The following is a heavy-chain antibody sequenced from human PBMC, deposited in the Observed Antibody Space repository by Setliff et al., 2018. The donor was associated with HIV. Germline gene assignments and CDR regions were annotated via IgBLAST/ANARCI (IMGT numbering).Heavy chain of an antibody. V-gene: IGHV1-69*13. D-gene: IGHD3-9*01. CDR1: GGTFSSYA. Sequence: ASVKVSCKGSGGTFSSYAISWVRQAPGQGLEWMGGIIPIFGPTNYAQKFQGRLTITADESTSTAYMELSSLRSEDTAVYYCAGSILTGYYTFGADYWGQGTLVTSPQ. CDR3: AGSILTGYYTFGADY. CDR2: IIPIFGPT. J-gene: IGHJ4*02.